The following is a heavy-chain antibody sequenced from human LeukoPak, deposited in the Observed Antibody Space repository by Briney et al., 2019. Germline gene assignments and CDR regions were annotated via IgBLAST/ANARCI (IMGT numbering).Heavy chain of an antibody. J-gene: IGHJ4*02. CDR3: AREGTRGVAVAGNDD. D-gene: IGHD6-19*01. CDR2: IKQDGSEK. Sequence: GGSLRLSCAASGFTFSSYWMSWVRQAPGKGLEWVANIKQDGSEKYYVDSVKGRFTISRDNAKNSLYLQMNSLRAEDTAVYYCAREGTRGVAVAGNDDWGQGTLVTVSS. CDR1: GFTFSSYW. V-gene: IGHV3-7*01.